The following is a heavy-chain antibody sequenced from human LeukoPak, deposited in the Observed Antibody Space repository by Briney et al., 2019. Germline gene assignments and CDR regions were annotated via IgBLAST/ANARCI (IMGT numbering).Heavy chain of an antibody. CDR3: ARGRPYSSSSGYYYYMDV. CDR1: GGSFSGYY. Sequence: SETLSLTCAVYGGSFSGYYWSWIRQPPGKGPEWIGEINHSGSTNYNPSLKSRVTISVDTSKNQFSLKLSSVTAADTAVYYCARGRPYSSSSGYYYYMDVWGKGTTVTVSS. V-gene: IGHV4-34*01. D-gene: IGHD6-6*01. J-gene: IGHJ6*03. CDR2: INHSGST.